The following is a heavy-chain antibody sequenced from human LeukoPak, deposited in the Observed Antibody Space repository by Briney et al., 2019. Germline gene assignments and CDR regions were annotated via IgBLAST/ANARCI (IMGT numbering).Heavy chain of an antibody. CDR1: RYTFTSYA. V-gene: IGHV1-3*04. Sequence: ASVKVSCTASRYTFTSYAMHWVRQAPGQRLEWMGWINTGNGNTKYSQKFQGRVTITRDTSASTAYMELSSLRSEDTAVYYCATGSAYLDFDYWGQGTLVTVSS. CDR2: INTGNGNT. J-gene: IGHJ4*02. CDR3: ATGSAYLDFDY. D-gene: IGHD3-16*01.